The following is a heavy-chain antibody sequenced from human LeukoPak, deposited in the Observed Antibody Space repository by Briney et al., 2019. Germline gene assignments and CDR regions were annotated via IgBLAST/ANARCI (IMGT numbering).Heavy chain of an antibody. J-gene: IGHJ4*02. Sequence: TGGSLRLSCAASGFTFSSYGMHWVRQAPGKGLEWVALIWYDGSNKYYADSVKGRLTISRDNSKNTLYLQMNSQRAEDTAVYYCAREGPRGNSQFDYWGQGTLVTVSS. D-gene: IGHD2/OR15-2a*01. V-gene: IGHV3-33*01. CDR1: GFTFSSYG. CDR2: IWYDGSNK. CDR3: AREGPRGNSQFDY.